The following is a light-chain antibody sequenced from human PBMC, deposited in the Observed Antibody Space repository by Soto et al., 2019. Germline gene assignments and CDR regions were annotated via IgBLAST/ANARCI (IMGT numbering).Light chain of an antibody. CDR2: GAS. CDR3: QQYNNWWT. V-gene: IGKV3-15*01. J-gene: IGKJ1*01. CDR1: QSVSNN. Sequence: EIVMTQSPATLSVSPGERATLSCRASQSVSNNLAWYQKKPGQAPRLLIYGASTRATGITARFSGSGSGTEFTLTISSLQSEDFALYYCQQYNNWWTFGQGTRVDIK.